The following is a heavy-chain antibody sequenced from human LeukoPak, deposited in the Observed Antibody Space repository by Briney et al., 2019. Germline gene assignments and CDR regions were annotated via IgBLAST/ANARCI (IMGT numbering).Heavy chain of an antibody. V-gene: IGHV4-34*01. CDR3: ARVRSGSYYYLRAFDI. CDR2: INHSGST. D-gene: IGHD1-26*01. Sequence: PSETLSLTCAVYGGSFSGYYWSWIRQPPGKGLEWIGEINHSGSTNYNPSLKSRVTISVETSKNQFSLKLSSVTAADTAVYYCARVRSGSYYYLRAFDIWGQGTMVTVSS. J-gene: IGHJ3*02. CDR1: GGSFSGYY.